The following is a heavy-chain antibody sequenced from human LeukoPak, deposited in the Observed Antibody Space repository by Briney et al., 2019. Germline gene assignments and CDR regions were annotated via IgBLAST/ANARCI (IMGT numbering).Heavy chain of an antibody. V-gene: IGHV3-21*01. J-gene: IGHJ4*02. CDR3: ARDRSSDWHFDF. CDR2: ISGSTGYI. CDR1: GFTFSSYS. D-gene: IGHD6-19*01. Sequence: GGSLRLSCAASGFTFSSYSMNWVRQAPGKGLEWVSSISGSTGYIYYADSAKGRFTISRDNAKNSLFLQMNSLRAEDTAVYYCARDRSSDWHFDFWGSGTPVTVSS.